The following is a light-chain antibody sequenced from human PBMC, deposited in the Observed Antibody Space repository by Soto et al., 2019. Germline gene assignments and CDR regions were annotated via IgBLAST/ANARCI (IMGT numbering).Light chain of an antibody. CDR3: QQYGSSPWT. CDR2: GAS. Sequence: EIVLTQSPGTLSLSPGERATLSCRASQSVSSNYLSWYQQKPGQAPRPLIYGASSMATGIPDRFSGSGAGTDFTLTISRLESEDFAVYYCQQYGSSPWTFGQGTKVEIK. V-gene: IGKV3-20*01. J-gene: IGKJ1*01. CDR1: QSVSSNY.